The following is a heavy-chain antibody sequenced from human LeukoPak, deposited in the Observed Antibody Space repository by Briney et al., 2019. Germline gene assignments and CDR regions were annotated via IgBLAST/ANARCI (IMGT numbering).Heavy chain of an antibody. CDR3: ARGIAAAPGSYYFDY. CDR2: INPSGGST. J-gene: IGHJ4*02. D-gene: IGHD6-13*01. CDR1: GYTFTSYY. Sequence: ASVKVSCKASGYTFTSYYMHWARQAPGQGLEWMGIINPSGGSTSYAQKFQGRVTMTRDMSTSTVYMELSSLRSEDTAVYYCARGIAAAPGSYYFDYWGQGTLVTVSS. V-gene: IGHV1-46*01.